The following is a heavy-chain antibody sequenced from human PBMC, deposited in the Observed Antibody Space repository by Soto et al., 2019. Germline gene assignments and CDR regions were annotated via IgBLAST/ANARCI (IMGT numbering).Heavy chain of an antibody. CDR1: GYTFTSYA. J-gene: IGHJ6*02. Sequence: QVQLVQSGAEVKKPGASVKVSCKASGYTFTSYAMHWVRQAPGQRLEWMGWINAGNGNTKYSQKFQGRVTITRDTSASTAYMELSSLRSEATAVYYCAREKIRCSGGSCGYYYYGMDVWGQGTTVTVSS. CDR3: AREKIRCSGGSCGYYYYGMDV. D-gene: IGHD2-15*01. CDR2: INAGNGNT. V-gene: IGHV1-3*01.